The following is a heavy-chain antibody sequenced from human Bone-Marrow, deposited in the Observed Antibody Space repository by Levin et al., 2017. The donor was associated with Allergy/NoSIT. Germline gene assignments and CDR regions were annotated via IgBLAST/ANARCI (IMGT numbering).Heavy chain of an antibody. CDR3: TREVAGIAPGGYSDAFDI. CDR1: GFSFRNHL. V-gene: IGHV3-7*01. D-gene: IGHD6-13*01. Sequence: HTGGSLRLSCAGSGFSFRNHLMSWVRQAPGKGLEWVANIQQDGGEKHYVDSVKGRFTISRDNAKDSLYLQMHSLRDEDTAVYYCTREVAGIAPGGYSDAFDIWGQGTMVTVSS. J-gene: IGHJ3*02. CDR2: IQQDGGEK.